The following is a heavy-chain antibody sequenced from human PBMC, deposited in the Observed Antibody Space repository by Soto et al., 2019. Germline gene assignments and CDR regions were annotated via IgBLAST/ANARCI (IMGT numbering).Heavy chain of an antibody. CDR2: ISWNSGTI. CDR3: AKSTGGTANGMGV. CDR1: GFTFSSYA. Sequence: VQLVESGGGVVQPGRSLRLSCAASGFTFSSYAMHWVRQAPGKGLEWVSGISWNSGTIGYADSVKGRFTISRDNAKNSLYLQMNSLRAEDTALYYCAKSTGGTANGMGVWGQGTTVTVSS. J-gene: IGHJ6*02. V-gene: IGHV3-9*01. D-gene: IGHD2-8*02.